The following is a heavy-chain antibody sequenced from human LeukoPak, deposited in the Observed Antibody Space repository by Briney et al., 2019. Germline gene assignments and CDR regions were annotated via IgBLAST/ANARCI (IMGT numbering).Heavy chain of an antibody. D-gene: IGHD1-7*01. CDR3: ATGYGTTDAFDI. CDR2: FDPEDGET. Sequence: ASVKVSCKVSGYTLTELSMHWVRRAPGKGLEWMGGFDPEDGETIYAQKFQGRVTMTEDTSTDTAYMELSSLRSEDTAVYYCATGYGTTDAFDIWGQGTMVTVSS. CDR1: GYTLTELS. J-gene: IGHJ3*02. V-gene: IGHV1-24*01.